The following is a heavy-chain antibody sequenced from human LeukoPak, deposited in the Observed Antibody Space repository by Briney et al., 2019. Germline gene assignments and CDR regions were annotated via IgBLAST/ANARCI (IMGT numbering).Heavy chain of an antibody. J-gene: IGHJ3*02. CDR1: GFTFSTYD. Sequence: GTSLRLSCAASGFTFSTYDMNWVRQAPGKGLEWVSSISSSSSYIYYADSVKGRFTISRDNAKNSLYLQMNSLRAEDTAVYYCARSGYYYDSSGYLGAFDIWGQGTMVTVSS. CDR2: ISSSSSYI. V-gene: IGHV3-21*01. D-gene: IGHD3-22*01. CDR3: ARSGYYYDSSGYLGAFDI.